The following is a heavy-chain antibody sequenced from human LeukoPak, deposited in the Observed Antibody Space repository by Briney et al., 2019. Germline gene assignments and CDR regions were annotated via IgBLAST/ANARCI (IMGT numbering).Heavy chain of an antibody. CDR1: GYTFTGYY. CDR3: ARDLIIVVVPAASPRRYGMDV. Sequence: ASVKVSRKASGYTFTGYYMHWVRQAPGQGLEWMGWINPNSGGTNYAQKFQGRVTMTRDTSISTAYMELSRLRSDDTAVYYCARDLIIVVVPAASPRRYGMDVWGQGTTVTVSS. CDR2: INPNSGGT. D-gene: IGHD2-2*01. V-gene: IGHV1-2*02. J-gene: IGHJ6*02.